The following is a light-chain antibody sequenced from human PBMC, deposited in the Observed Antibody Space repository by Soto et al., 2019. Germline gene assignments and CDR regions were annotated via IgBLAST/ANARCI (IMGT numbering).Light chain of an antibody. CDR3: QSYDSSLRSVV. CDR1: SSNIGAGYD. Sequence: QSVLTQPPSVSGAPGQTVTISCTGSSSNIGAGYDVHWYENIPGTAPKLLIYQNNNRPSGVPDRFSGSKSDTSASLAITGLQAEDEADYYCQSYDSSLRSVVFGGGTKLTVL. CDR2: QNN. J-gene: IGLJ2*01. V-gene: IGLV1-40*01.